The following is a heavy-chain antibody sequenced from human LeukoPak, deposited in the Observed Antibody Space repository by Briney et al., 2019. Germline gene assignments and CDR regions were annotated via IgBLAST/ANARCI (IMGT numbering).Heavy chain of an antibody. CDR2: IYYSGST. D-gene: IGHD2-2*01. J-gene: IGHJ5*02. V-gene: IGHV4-30-4*08. CDR1: GGSISSGDYY. CDR3: ARDTMTGCSSTSCTTT. Sequence: SETLSLTCTVSGGSISSGDYYWSWIRQPPGKGLEWIGYIYYSGSTYYNPSLKGRVTISVDTSKNQFSLKLSSVTAADTAVYYCARDTMTGCSSTSCTTTWGQGTLVTVSS.